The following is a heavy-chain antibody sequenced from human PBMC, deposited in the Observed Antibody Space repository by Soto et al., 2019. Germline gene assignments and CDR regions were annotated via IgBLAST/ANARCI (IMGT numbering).Heavy chain of an antibody. Sequence: QVQQVESGGGVVQPGRSLRLSCVASGFKFRNYGMHWVRQAPGKGPEWVAVIWYDGSNKKYVDSVKGRFTISRDNSKKALYPHICIMISEDTAVFYCPTNSWRDHANAFDVWGQGTMVIVSS. J-gene: IGHJ3*01. D-gene: IGHD1-26*01. CDR2: IWYDGSNK. CDR3: PTNSWRDHANAFDV. V-gene: IGHV3-33*01. CDR1: GFKFRNYG.